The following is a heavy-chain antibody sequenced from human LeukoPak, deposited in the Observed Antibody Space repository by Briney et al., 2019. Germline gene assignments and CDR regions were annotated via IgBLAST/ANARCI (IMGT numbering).Heavy chain of an antibody. CDR2: IIPILGIA. V-gene: IGHV1-69*04. Sequence: ASVKVSCKASACTFSSYAISWERQAPGQGLEWMGRIIPILGIANYAQKFQGRVTITADKSTSTAYMELSSLRSEDTAVYYCAEDTAMANDAFDIWGQGTMVTVSS. CDR1: ACTFSSYA. J-gene: IGHJ3*02. CDR3: AEDTAMANDAFDI. D-gene: IGHD5-18*01.